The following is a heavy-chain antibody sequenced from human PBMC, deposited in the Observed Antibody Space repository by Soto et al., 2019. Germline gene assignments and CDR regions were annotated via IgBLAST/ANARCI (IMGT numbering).Heavy chain of an antibody. D-gene: IGHD3-3*01. V-gene: IGHV3-11*06. CDR2: ISSSSSYT. J-gene: IGHJ4*02. CDR3: ARSIPATYYDFWSGYYTPFFDY. Sequence: QVQLVESGGGLVKPGGSLRLSCAASGFTFSDYYMSWIRQAPGKGLEWVSYISSSSSYTNYADSVKGRFTISRDNAKNSLYLQMNGLRAEDTAVYYCARSIPATYYDFWSGYYTPFFDYWGQGTLVTVSS. CDR1: GFTFSDYY.